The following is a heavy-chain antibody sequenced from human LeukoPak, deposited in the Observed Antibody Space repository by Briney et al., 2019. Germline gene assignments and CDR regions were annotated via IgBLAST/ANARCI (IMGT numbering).Heavy chain of an antibody. CDR3: ARTVVPAASWIDP. CDR1: GYSFTRYW. D-gene: IGHD2-2*01. V-gene: IGHV5-51*01. CDR2: IYPGDSDT. Sequence: GESPKISGKSSGYSFTRYWIGWARQMPGKGLEWMGIIYPGDSDTRYSPSFQGQVTISADKSISTAYLQWSSLKASDTAMYYCARTVVPAASWIDPWGQGTLVTVSS. J-gene: IGHJ5*02.